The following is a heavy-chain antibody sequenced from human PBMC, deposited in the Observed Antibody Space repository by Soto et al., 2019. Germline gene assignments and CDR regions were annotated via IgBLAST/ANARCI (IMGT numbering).Heavy chain of an antibody. CDR1: GYTFPSYG. CDR2: ISAYNGNT. CDR3: ARDHYDSSGYSGY. D-gene: IGHD3-22*01. V-gene: IGHV1-18*04. J-gene: IGHJ4*02. Sequence: QVQLVQSGTEVKKPGALVKVSCKASGYTFPSYGFSWVRQAPGQGLEWMGWISAYNGNTHYAQKLQDRFTMTTDTSTSTAYMELRSLRSDDSAVYYCARDHYDSSGYSGYWGQGTLVTVSS.